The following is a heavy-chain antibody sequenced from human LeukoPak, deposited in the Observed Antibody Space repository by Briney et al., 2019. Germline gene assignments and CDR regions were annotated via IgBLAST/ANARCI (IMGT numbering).Heavy chain of an antibody. V-gene: IGHV3-49*04. CDR2: IRSKAYGGTT. CDR3: TGSFGELTFFDY. Sequence: GGTLRLSCTTSGFTFGDYGMSWVRQAPGKGLEWVGFIRSKAYGGTTENAASVKGRFTISRDDSKSIAYLQMNSLKTEDTAVYYCTGSFGELTFFDYWGLGTLVTVSS. D-gene: IGHD3-10*01. J-gene: IGHJ4*02. CDR1: GFTFGDYG.